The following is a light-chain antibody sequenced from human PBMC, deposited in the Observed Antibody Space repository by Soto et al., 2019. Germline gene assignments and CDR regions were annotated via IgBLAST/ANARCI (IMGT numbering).Light chain of an antibody. CDR3: SSFTNNNTPHVV. CDR1: SSDVGGYNY. J-gene: IGLJ2*01. Sequence: QSALTQPASVSGSPGQSITISCTGTSSDVGGYNYVSWYQQHPGKAPKLMIYGVYNRPSGVSNRFSGSKSGNTASLTISGLRAEDEADYYCSSFTNNNTPHVVFGGGTKLTVL. CDR2: GVY. V-gene: IGLV2-14*01.